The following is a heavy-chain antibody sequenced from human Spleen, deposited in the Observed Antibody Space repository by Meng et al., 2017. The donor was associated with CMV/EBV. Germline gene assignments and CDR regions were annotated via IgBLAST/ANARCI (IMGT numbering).Heavy chain of an antibody. CDR1: GYIFTGYY. V-gene: IGHV1-2*02. D-gene: IGHD3-10*01. Sequence: ASVKVSCKASGYIFTGYYIHWVRQAPGQGLEWMGWIHPNSGGTNYAQRFQGRVTMARDTSVSTVYMELRRLSSDDTAVYYCVRDSFGEGQYYGLDVWGQGTTVTVSS. CDR2: IHPNSGGT. J-gene: IGHJ6*02. CDR3: VRDSFGEGQYYGLDV.